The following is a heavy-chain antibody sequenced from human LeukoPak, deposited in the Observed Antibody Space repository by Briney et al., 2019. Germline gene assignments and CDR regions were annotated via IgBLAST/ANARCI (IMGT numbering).Heavy chain of an antibody. Sequence: PGGSLRLSCEAPGFIFSSFELNWVRQAPGKGLEWVSHISDKGGITYADSVKGRFTISRDNAKNSQYLQMTSLRAEDTAVYYCARSGGAYKPFDFWGQGTLVTVSS. J-gene: IGHJ4*02. D-gene: IGHD2-15*01. CDR2: ISDKGGI. V-gene: IGHV3-48*03. CDR1: GFIFSSFE. CDR3: ARSGGAYKPFDF.